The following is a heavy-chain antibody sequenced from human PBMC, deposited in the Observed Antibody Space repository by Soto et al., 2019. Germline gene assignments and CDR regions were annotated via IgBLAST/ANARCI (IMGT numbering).Heavy chain of an antibody. Sequence: QVQLVQSGAEVKKPGSSVKVSCKASGGTFSSYAISWVRQAPGQGLEWMGGIIPIFGTANYAQKFQGRVTITADESTSTAYMELSSLRSEDTAVYYCARDYGSSGKAPWAPHWFDPWGQGTLVTVSS. J-gene: IGHJ5*02. CDR1: GGTFSSYA. V-gene: IGHV1-69*01. CDR3: ARDYGSSGKAPWAPHWFDP. CDR2: IIPIFGTA. D-gene: IGHD3-22*01.